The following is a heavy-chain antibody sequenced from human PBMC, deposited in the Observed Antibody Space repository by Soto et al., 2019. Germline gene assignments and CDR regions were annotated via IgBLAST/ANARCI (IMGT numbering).Heavy chain of an antibody. V-gene: IGHV4-59*01. CDR1: GGSISSYY. CDR2: IYYSGST. CDR3: ARGAHYDFWSIDYYYYGMDV. Sequence: SETLSLTCTVSGGSISSYYWSWIRQPPGKGLEWIGYIYYSGSTNYNPSLKSRVTTSVDTSKNQFSLKLSSVTAADTAVYYCARGAHYDFWSIDYYYYGMDVWGQGTTVTVSS. D-gene: IGHD3-3*01. J-gene: IGHJ6*02.